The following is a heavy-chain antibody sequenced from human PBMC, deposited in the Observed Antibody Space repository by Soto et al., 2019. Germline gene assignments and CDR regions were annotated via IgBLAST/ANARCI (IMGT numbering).Heavy chain of an antibody. Sequence: QVQLVQSGAEVKNLGASMKVSCKASGYDFSSFVFNWGRQPPGQVLEWMGWMNPNSGNTGYAQSFQGRVTMTRDTAINTAYMEVNSLRSEDTAVYFWARGRIFGYSVYEPLWGLDYWGRGTLVTVS. D-gene: IGHD5-12*01. CDR2: MNPNSGNT. CDR3: ARGRIFGYSVYEPLWGLDY. V-gene: IGHV1-8*01. J-gene: IGHJ4*02. CDR1: GYDFSSFV.